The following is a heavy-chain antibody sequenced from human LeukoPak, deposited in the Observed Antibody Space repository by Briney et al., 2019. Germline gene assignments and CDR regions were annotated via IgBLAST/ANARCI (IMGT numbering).Heavy chain of an antibody. J-gene: IGHJ3*02. Sequence: GGSLRLSCAASGFTFSSYSMNWVRQAPGRGLEWVSSISSSSSYIYYVDSVKGRLTISRDNAKNSLYLQMNSLRAEDTAVYYCARDRADIVVVVAATGGSNDPGDAFDIWGQGTMVTVSS. D-gene: IGHD2-15*01. CDR3: ARDRADIVVVVAATGGSNDPGDAFDI. V-gene: IGHV3-21*04. CDR1: GFTFSSYS. CDR2: ISSSSSYI.